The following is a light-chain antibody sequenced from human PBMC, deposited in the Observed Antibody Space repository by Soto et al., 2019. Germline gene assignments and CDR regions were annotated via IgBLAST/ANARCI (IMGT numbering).Light chain of an antibody. CDR3: QQYGNPPRT. CDR2: GAS. Sequence: EMVLTQSPGTLSLSPGETATLSCRASQSVSSSYLAWYQQKPGQAPQLRIYGASSRAAGIQDRFSGSGSVTDCYLTIYRREPEDYAVYYCQQYGNPPRTFGKGTKVELK. V-gene: IGKV3-20*01. CDR1: QSVSSSY. J-gene: IGKJ1*01.